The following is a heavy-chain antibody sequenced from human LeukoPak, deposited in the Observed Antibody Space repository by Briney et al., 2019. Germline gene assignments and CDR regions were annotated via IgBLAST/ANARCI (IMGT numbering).Heavy chain of an antibody. J-gene: IGHJ4*02. CDR1: GYTFTSYD. CDR3: ARISPVLRYFDWLLSGGYYFDY. CDR2: ISAYNGNT. V-gene: IGHV1-18*01. Sequence: ASVKVSCKASGYTFTSYDINWVRQATGQGLEWMGWISAYNGNTNYAQKLQGRVTMTTDTSTSTAYMELRSLRSDDTAVYYCARISPVLRYFDWLLSGGYYFDYWGQGTLVTVSS. D-gene: IGHD3-9*01.